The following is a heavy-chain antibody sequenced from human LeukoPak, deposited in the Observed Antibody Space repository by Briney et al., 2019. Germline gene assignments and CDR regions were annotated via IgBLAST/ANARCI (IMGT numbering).Heavy chain of an antibody. CDR1: GFTFSSYA. CDR3: AREDYYFDY. Sequence: GRSLRLSCAASGFTFSSYAMHWVRQAPGKGLEWVAVISYDGSKTYYADYVKGRFTISRDNPKNTLFLQMNSLRGEDTAVYYCAREDYYFDYWGQGTLVTVSS. CDR2: ISYDGSKT. J-gene: IGHJ4*02. V-gene: IGHV3-30*01.